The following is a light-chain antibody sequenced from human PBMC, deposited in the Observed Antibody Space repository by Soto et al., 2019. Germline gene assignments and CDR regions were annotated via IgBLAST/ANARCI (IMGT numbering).Light chain of an antibody. V-gene: IGLV2-23*01. CDR2: EGS. J-gene: IGLJ2*01. CDR3: CSYAGSSTVV. Sequence: QSALTQPASVSGFPGQSMTISCTGTSSDVGRYNLVSWYQQHPGKAPKLMMYEGSRRPSGVSNRCSGSKSGNTASLTISGLQAEDEADYYCCSYAGSSTVVFGGGTKVTVL. CDR1: SSDVGRYNL.